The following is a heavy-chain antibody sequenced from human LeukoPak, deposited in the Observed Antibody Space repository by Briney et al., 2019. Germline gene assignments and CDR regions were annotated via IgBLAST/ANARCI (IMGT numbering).Heavy chain of an antibody. J-gene: IGHJ4*02. Sequence: PSETLSLTCAVSGGSISSSNWWSWVRQPPGKGLEWIGEIYHSGSTNYNPSLKSRVTISVDKSRNQFSLKLSSVTAADTAVYYCARVGSSTNGEIDYWGQGTLVTVSS. D-gene: IGHD2-2*01. V-gene: IGHV4-4*02. CDR3: ARVGSSTNGEIDY. CDR2: IYHSGST. CDR1: GGSISSSNW.